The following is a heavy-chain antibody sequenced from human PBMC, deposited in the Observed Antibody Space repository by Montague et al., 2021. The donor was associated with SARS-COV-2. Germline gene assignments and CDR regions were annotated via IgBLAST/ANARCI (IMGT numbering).Heavy chain of an antibody. CDR1: GGSISSYY. V-gene: IGHV4-59*01. Sequence: SETLSLTCTVSGGSISSYYWSWIRQPPGKGLEWIGYIYYSGSTNYNPSLKSRVTISVNTSKNQFSLKLSSVTAADTAVYYCARGSGWMGNAFDIWGQGTMVTVSS. CDR3: ARGSGWMGNAFDI. J-gene: IGHJ3*02. D-gene: IGHD6-19*01. CDR2: IYYSGST.